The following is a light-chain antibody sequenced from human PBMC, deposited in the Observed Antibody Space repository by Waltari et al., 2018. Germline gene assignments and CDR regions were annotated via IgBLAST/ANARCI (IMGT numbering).Light chain of an antibody. CDR2: DAT. V-gene: IGKV1D-12*01. CDR1: QGIRSW. CDR3: QQANSFPIT. Sequence: DIQMTQSPSSVSASVGDTVTITCRASQGIRSWLTWYQKKPGEAPKVLIHDATSLQSGVPSRFSGSGSGTDFTLTINGLQPEDFATYYCQQANSFPITFGQGTRLDIK. J-gene: IGKJ5*01.